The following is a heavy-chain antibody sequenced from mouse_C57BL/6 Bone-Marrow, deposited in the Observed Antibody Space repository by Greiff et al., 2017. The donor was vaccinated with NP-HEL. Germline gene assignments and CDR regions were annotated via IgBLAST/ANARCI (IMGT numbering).Heavy chain of an antibody. CDR2: IYPGDGDT. V-gene: IGHV1-82*01. J-gene: IGHJ3*01. CDR3: ARGYYGAY. Sequence: VQVVESGPELVKPGASVKISCKASGYAFSSSWMNWVKQRPGKGLEWIGRIYPGDGDTNYNGKFKGKATLTADKSSSTAYMQLSSLTSEDSAVYFCARGYYGAYWGQGTLVTVSA. D-gene: IGHD1-1*01. CDR1: GYAFSSSW.